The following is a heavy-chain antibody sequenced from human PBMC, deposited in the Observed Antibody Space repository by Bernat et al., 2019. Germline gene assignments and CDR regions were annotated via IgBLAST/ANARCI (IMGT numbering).Heavy chain of an antibody. J-gene: IGHJ6*02. CDR1: GFTFSSYG. D-gene: IGHD5-24*01. CDR2: ISYDGSNK. V-gene: IGHV3-30*18. Sequence: QVQLVESGGGVVQPGRSLRLSCAASGFTFSSYGMHWVRQAPGKGLEWVAVISYDGSNKYYADSVKGRFTISRDNSKNTLYLQMNSLRAEDTAVYYCAKVVKAGWLQFPGYYGMDVWGQGTTVTVSS. CDR3: AKVVKAGWLQFPGYYGMDV.